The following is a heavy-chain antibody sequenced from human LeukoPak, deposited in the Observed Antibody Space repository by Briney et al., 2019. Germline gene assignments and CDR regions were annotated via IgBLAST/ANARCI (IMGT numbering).Heavy chain of an antibody. CDR3: ARGRVSSSTWYSTYYYYFYMDV. D-gene: IGHD6-13*01. Sequence: SETLSLTCAVYGGSFSGYYWSWIRQPPGKGLEWIGEINHSGSTNYNPSLKSRVTISVDTSKNDFSLRLTSVTATDTAVYFCARGRVSSSTWYSTYYYYFYMDVWGKGTTVTVSS. V-gene: IGHV4-34*01. CDR2: INHSGST. J-gene: IGHJ6*03. CDR1: GGSFSGYY.